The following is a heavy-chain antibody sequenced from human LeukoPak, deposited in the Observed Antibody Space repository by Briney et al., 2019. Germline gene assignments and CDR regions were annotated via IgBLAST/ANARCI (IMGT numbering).Heavy chain of an antibody. CDR2: IHYSGSA. Sequence: PSETLSLTCTVSGGSISSYYWTWIRQPPGKGLEWIGEIHYSGSATYNPSLKSRVTISVDTSKNQFSLKMNSVTAADTAVYYCARGQWFRAFWSRGTPVTVSS. CDR1: GGSISSYY. J-gene: IGHJ4*02. V-gene: IGHV4-59*12. CDR3: ARGQWFRAF. D-gene: IGHD3-10*01.